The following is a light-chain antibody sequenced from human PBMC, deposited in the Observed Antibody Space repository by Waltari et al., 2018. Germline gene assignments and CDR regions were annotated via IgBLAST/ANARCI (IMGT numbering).Light chain of an antibody. CDR2: WAS. V-gene: IGKV4-1*01. J-gene: IGKJ4*01. CDR1: HSVFYGSNNKNF. CDR3: QQYYTTPLT. Sequence: DIVMTQSPDSRPVSLGGRATINCKPSHSVFYGSNNKNFLAWYQQKSGQPPKLLIYWASTRESGVPDRFSGSGSGTDFTLTISSLQAEDVAVYYCQQYYTTPLTFGGGTKVEIK.